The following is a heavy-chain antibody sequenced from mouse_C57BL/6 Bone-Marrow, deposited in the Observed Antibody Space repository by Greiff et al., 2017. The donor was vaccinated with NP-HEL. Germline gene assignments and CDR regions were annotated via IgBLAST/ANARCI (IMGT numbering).Heavy chain of an antibody. V-gene: IGHV1-54*01. Sequence: VQRVESGAELVRPGTSVKVSCKASGYAFTNYLIEWVKQRPGQGLEWIGVINPGSGGTNYNEKFKGKATLTADKSSSTAYMQLSSLTSEDSAVYFCARSGGYYGSSPFDYWGQGTTLTVSS. CDR2: INPGSGGT. J-gene: IGHJ2*01. D-gene: IGHD1-1*01. CDR3: ARSGGYYGSSPFDY. CDR1: GYAFTNYL.